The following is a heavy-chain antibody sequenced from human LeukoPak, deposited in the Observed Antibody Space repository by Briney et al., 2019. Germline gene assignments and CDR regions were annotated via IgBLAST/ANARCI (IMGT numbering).Heavy chain of an antibody. CDR3: AREGSSGYYGREFDC. V-gene: IGHV1-18*01. J-gene: IGHJ4*02. D-gene: IGHD6-19*01. CDR2: ISAYDGNT. Sequence: ASVKVSCKASGYTFTSYGISWVRQAPGQGLEWMGWISAYDGNTNYAQKLQGRITMTTDTSTSTAYMELRSLRSDDTAMYFCAREGSSGYYGREFDCWGQGTLVTVSS. CDR1: GYTFTSYG.